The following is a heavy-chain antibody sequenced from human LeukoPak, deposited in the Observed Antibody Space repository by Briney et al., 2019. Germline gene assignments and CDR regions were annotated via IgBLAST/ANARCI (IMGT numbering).Heavy chain of an antibody. CDR3: VRSMSAADY. V-gene: IGHV3-33*01. J-gene: IGHJ4*02. Sequence: GRSLRLSCGASGFTFSSYGMQWVRQAPGKGLEWVAVIWYDGSNQYYADSVKGRFTVSRDNSKNTLYLQMNSLRAEDTAVYYCVRSMSAADYWGQGTLVTVSS. CDR2: IWYDGSNQ. D-gene: IGHD6-13*01. CDR1: GFTFSSYG.